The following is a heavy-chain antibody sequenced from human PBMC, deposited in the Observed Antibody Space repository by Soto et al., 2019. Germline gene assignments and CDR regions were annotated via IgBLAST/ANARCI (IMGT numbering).Heavy chain of an antibody. V-gene: IGHV1-46*01. CDR3: ASDAPPVLRFLEWSPSPYGMDV. CDR1: GYTFTSYY. J-gene: IGHJ6*02. CDR2: INPSGGST. D-gene: IGHD3-3*01. Sequence: ASVKVSCKASGYTFTSYYMHWVRQAPGQGLEWMGIINPSGGSTSYAQKFQGRVTMTRDTSTSTVYMELSSLRSEDTAVYYCASDAPPVLRFLEWSPSPYGMDVWGQGTTVTVSS.